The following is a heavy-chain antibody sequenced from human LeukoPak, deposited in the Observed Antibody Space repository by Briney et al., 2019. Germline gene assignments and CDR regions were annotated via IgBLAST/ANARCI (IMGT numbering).Heavy chain of an antibody. CDR3: ARDLGGSGSYYFDF. D-gene: IGHD3-10*01. V-gene: IGHV4-31*03. J-gene: IGHJ4*02. Sequence: SETLSLTCTVSGGSINSGDFYWTWLRQHPGKGLEWIGYIDYSGSTHYNPSLKSRLSISIDTSTNQFSLKLSSVTAADTAVYYCARDLGGSGSYYFDFWGQGTLVTVSS. CDR1: GGSINSGDFY. CDR2: IDYSGST.